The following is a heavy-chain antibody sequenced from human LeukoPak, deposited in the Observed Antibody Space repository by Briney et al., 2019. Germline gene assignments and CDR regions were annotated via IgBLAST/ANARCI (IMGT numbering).Heavy chain of an antibody. D-gene: IGHD2-8*02. J-gene: IGHJ6*03. CDR2: ISDSGFGT. CDR3: AKGTYCDGGACPPGIYYYYYMDV. Sequence: GGSLRLSCAASRFTFSIYTMSWVRQAPGKGLEWVSAISDSGFGTYYADSVKGRFTISRDNSKNTLYLQMNSLRAEDTAIYYCAKGTYCDGGACPPGIYYYYYMDVWGKGTTVTVSS. V-gene: IGHV3-23*01. CDR1: RFTFSIYT.